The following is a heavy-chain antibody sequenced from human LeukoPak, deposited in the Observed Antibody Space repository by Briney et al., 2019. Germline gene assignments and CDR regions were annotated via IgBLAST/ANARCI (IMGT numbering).Heavy chain of an antibody. CDR3: ARGGWLGGYYYYYYMDV. CDR1: GVSISSYY. D-gene: IGHD6-19*01. CDR2: IYPSGST. J-gene: IGHJ6*03. Sequence: SETLPLTCSVSGVSISSYYWNWIRQPAGKGLEWIGRIYPSGSTNYNASLKSRVTMSIDTSMNQFSLKLSSVTAADTAVYYCARGGWLGGYYYYYYMDVWGKGTTVTISS. V-gene: IGHV4-4*07.